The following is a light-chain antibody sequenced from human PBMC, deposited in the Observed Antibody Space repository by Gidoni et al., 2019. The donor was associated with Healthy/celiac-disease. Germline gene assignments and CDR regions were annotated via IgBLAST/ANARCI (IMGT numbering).Light chain of an antibody. Sequence: SYELTQPPSVSVSPGQTDRITCSGDAFPTQYAYWYQQKPGQAPVLVIYKDSERPSGIPERFSGSSSGTTVTLTISGVQAEDEAYYYCQSADTSGTYVVFGGGTKLTVL. V-gene: IGLV3-25*03. CDR3: QSADTSGTYVV. CDR1: AFPTQY. CDR2: KDS. J-gene: IGLJ2*01.